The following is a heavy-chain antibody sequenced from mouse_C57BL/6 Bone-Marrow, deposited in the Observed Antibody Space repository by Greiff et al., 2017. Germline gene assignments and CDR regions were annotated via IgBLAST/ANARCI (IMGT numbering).Heavy chain of an antibody. CDR1: GFNIKDDY. Sequence: EVQLQQSGAELVRPGASVKLSCTASGFNIKDDYMHWVKQRPEQGLEWIGWIDPENGDTEYASKFQGKATITADTSSITAYLQLSSLPSEDTAVYYCTPYEHDGYWGQGTTLTVSS. CDR2: IDPENGDT. J-gene: IGHJ2*01. D-gene: IGHD2-3*01. V-gene: IGHV14-4*01. CDR3: TPYEHDGY.